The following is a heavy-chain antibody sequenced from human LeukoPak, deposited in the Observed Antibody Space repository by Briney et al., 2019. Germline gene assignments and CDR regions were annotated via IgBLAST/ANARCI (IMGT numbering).Heavy chain of an antibody. Sequence: GGSLRLSCAASLSTLSTYWMTWFRQTPGGGLEWVASLKQDGSDKYYVDSVKGRFTISRGNAGNSLYLQMNSLRAEDTAVYYCARETRGTVGSYWGQGTLVTVFS. V-gene: IGHV3-7*05. D-gene: IGHD1-26*01. CDR3: ARETRGTVGSY. CDR2: LKQDGSDK. J-gene: IGHJ4*02. CDR1: LSTLSTYW.